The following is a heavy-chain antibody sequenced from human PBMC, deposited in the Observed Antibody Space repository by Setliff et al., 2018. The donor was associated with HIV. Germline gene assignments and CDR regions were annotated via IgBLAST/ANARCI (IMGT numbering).Heavy chain of an antibody. CDR2: INAGDDNT. Sequence: ASVKVSCKAFGYTFSINAIHWVRQAPGQRLEWMGYINAGDDNTRYSEKFQGRVTITRDTSANTAYMELSSLRSEDTAVYYCARGSCSGCYLSDCWGLGTLVTVSS. J-gene: IGHJ4*02. V-gene: IGHV1-3*01. CDR1: GYTFSINA. D-gene: IGHD6-19*01. CDR3: ARGSCSGCYLSDC.